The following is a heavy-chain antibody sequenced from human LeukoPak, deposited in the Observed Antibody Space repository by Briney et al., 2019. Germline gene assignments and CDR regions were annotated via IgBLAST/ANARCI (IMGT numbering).Heavy chain of an antibody. CDR2: INSDGSST. J-gene: IGHJ5*02. D-gene: IGHD2-15*01. CDR1: GFTFSSYW. Sequence: GGSLRLSCAASGFTFSSYWMHWVRQAPGKGLVWVSRINSDGSSTSYADSVKGRLTISRDNAKNTLYLQMNSLRAEDTAVYYCARDGQDIVVVVAATPCGWFDPWGQGTLVTVSS. CDR3: ARDGQDIVVVVAATPCGWFDP. V-gene: IGHV3-74*01.